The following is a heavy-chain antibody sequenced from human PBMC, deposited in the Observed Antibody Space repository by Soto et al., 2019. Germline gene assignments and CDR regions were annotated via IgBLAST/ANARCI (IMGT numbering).Heavy chain of an antibody. CDR1: GGSISTYY. CDR2: IYYDGST. Sequence: HVQLQESGPGLVKPSETLSLTCTVSGGSISTYYWSWIRQPPGKGLEWIGYIYYDGSTSYNPSLRSRVTISVDTPKNQFSLILSSVTSADTAVYYCARDQLSSGLYVWFDPWGQGTLVTVSS. D-gene: IGHD6-25*01. CDR3: ARDQLSSGLYVWFDP. J-gene: IGHJ5*02. V-gene: IGHV4-59*01.